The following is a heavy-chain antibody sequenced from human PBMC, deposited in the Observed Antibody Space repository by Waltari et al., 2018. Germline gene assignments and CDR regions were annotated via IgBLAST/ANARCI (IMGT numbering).Heavy chain of an antibody. CDR2: IYTSGST. CDR3: ARVWDNSGWYYFDY. CDR1: GGSISSYY. D-gene: IGHD6-19*01. Sequence: QVQLQESGPGLVKPSETLSLTCPVSGGSISSYYWSWIRQPAGKGLEWIGRIYTSGSTNYNPSLKSRVTMSVDTSKNQFSLKLSSVTAADTAVYYCARVWDNSGWYYFDYWGQGTLVTVSS. J-gene: IGHJ4*02. V-gene: IGHV4-4*07.